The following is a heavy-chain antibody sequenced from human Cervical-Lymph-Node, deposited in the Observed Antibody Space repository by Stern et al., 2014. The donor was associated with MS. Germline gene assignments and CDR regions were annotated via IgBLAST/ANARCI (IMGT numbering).Heavy chain of an antibody. Sequence: QLVESGPEVKKPGTSMKVSCKASGFTFSNSAMQWVRQARGQGLEWIGWIVLGRGKANCAQKFQERVPITRDMSTSTAYLELSSLGSDDTAVYYCAASYSNSVDYYYGMDVWGQGTTVIVSS. CDR3: AASYSNSVDYYYGMDV. J-gene: IGHJ6*02. CDR2: IVLGRGKA. V-gene: IGHV1-58*02. CDR1: GFTFSNSA. D-gene: IGHD4-11*01.